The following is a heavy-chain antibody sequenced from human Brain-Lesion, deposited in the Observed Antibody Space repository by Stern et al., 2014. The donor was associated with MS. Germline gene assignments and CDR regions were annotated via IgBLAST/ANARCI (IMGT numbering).Heavy chain of an antibody. CDR2: FDPEDGET. CDR3: ATLSPGAGGNYYRHFDY. J-gene: IGHJ4*02. CDR1: GYTLTELS. Sequence: QVQLVQSGAEVKKPGASVKVSCKVSGYTLTELSMHWVRQAPRKGLEWMGGFDPEDGETIYAQKFQGRVTMTGETFTDTAYMELSSLRSEDTAVYYCATLSPGAGGNYYRHFDYWGRGTLVTVSS. V-gene: IGHV1-24*01. D-gene: IGHD1-26*01.